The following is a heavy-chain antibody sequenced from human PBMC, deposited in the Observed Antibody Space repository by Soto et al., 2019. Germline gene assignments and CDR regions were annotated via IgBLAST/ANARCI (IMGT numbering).Heavy chain of an antibody. D-gene: IGHD2-15*01. Sequence: QVQLVQSGAEVKKPGASVKVSCKASGYTFTSYAMHWVRQAPGQRLEWMGWINAGNGNTKYSQKFQGRVTLTXDXTASTAYMELSSLRSEDTAVYYCARGPGGPDGPGDYWGQGTLVTVSS. CDR1: GYTFTSYA. J-gene: IGHJ4*02. CDR3: ARGPGGPDGPGDY. V-gene: IGHV1-3*01. CDR2: INAGNGNT.